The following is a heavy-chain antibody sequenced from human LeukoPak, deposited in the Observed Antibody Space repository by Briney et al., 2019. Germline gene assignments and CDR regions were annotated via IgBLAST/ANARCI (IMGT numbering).Heavy chain of an antibody. CDR2: ISYDGSNK. Sequence: GRSLRLSCAASGFTFSSYAMHWVRQAPGKGLEWVAVISYDGSNKYYADSVKGRFTISRDNSKNTLYLQMNSLRAEDTAVYYCARDSDSGPFDYWGQGTLVTVPS. CDR3: ARDSDSGPFDY. J-gene: IGHJ4*02. V-gene: IGHV3-30-3*01. CDR1: GFTFSSYA.